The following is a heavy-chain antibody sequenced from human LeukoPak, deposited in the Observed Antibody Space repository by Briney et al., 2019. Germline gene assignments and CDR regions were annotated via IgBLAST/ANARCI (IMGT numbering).Heavy chain of an antibody. J-gene: IGHJ5*02. V-gene: IGHV4-34*01. CDR2: INHSGST. D-gene: IGHD3-10*01. CDR1: GGSFSGYY. CDR3: ARGRRLLWFGELLSPTWFDP. Sequence: PSETLSLTCTVSGGSFSGYYWSWIRQPPGKGLEWIGEINHSGSTNYNPSLKSRVTISVDTSKNQFSLKLSSVTAADTAVYYCARGRRLLWFGELLSPTWFDPWGQGTLVTVSS.